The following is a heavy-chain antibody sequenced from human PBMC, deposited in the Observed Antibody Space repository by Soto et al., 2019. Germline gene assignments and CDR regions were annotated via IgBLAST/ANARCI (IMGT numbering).Heavy chain of an antibody. V-gene: IGHV3-21*01. CDR1: GFYFNNYG. D-gene: IGHD2-2*01. Sequence: GGSLRLSCAVSGFYFNNYGINWVRQAPGKGLEWVSSVSKSDYTYSSDSVKGRFTISRDNAKNSVSLQMNSLRPEDTAVYYCAREGSIIIPAVSDFWGQGTLVTVSS. CDR2: VSKSDYT. CDR3: AREGSIIIPAVSDF. J-gene: IGHJ4*02.